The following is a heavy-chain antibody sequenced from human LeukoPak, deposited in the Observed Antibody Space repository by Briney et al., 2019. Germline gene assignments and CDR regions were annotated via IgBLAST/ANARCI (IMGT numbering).Heavy chain of an antibody. V-gene: IGHV4-39*01. CDR1: GVSISSSSYY. CDR3: ARGVTMIVVVIHDWYFDL. CDR2: IYYTRST. J-gene: IGHJ2*01. D-gene: IGHD3-22*01. Sequence: SETLPLTCTVSGVSISSSSYYWGWIRQPPGRGLEWIGSIYYTRSTYYNPSLKSRVTISVDTSKNQFSLKLTSVTAADTAVYYCARGVTMIVVVIHDWYFDLWGRGTLVTVSS.